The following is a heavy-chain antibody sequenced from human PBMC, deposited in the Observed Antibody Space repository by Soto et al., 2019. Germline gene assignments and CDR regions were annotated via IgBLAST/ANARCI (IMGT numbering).Heavy chain of an antibody. CDR3: ARDLKFDYYGSGAPLYGMDV. Sequence: QVQLQESGPGLVKPSQTLSLTCTVSGGSISSGGYYWSWIRQHPGKGLEWIGYIYYSGSTYYNPSLKSRVTISVDTSKNQFSLKLSSVTAADTAVYYCARDLKFDYYGSGAPLYGMDVWGQGTTVTVSS. CDR2: IYYSGST. CDR1: GGSISSGGYY. V-gene: IGHV4-31*03. J-gene: IGHJ6*02. D-gene: IGHD3-10*01.